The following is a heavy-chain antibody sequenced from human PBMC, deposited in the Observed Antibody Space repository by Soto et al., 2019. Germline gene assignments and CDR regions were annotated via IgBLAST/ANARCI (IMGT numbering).Heavy chain of an antibody. V-gene: IGHV3-23*01. CDR3: AKEADYYDSSGSLDY. CDR2: ISGSGGST. CDR1: GFTFSNYV. Sequence: GGSLRLSCAASGFTFSNYVMSWVRQAPGKGLEWVSAISGSGGSTYYADSVKGRFTISRDNSKNTLYLQMNSLRAEDTAVYYCAKEADYYDSSGSLDYWGQGTLVTVSS. D-gene: IGHD3-22*01. J-gene: IGHJ4*02.